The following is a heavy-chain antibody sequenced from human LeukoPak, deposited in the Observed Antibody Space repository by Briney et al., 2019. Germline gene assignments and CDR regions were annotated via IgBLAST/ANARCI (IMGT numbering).Heavy chain of an antibody. CDR1: GFTVSSNY. CDR2: ISSSGSTI. J-gene: IGHJ4*02. CDR3: ARGDFWALGYYFDY. Sequence: GGSLRLSCAASGFTVSSNYMSWVRQAPGKGLEWVSYISSSGSTIYYADSVKGRFTISRDNAKNSLYLQMNSLRAEDTAVYYCARGDFWALGYYFDYWGQGTLVTVSS. D-gene: IGHD3-3*01. V-gene: IGHV3-11*01.